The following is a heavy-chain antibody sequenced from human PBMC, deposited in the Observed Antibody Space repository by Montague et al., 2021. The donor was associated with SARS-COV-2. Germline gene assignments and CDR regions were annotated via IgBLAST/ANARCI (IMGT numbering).Heavy chain of an antibody. D-gene: IGHD6-13*01. Sequence: SETLSFTCTVSSDSISISSSLSYWGWIRQPPGKGLEWIGSIYRSGYTFYSPSLKSRITMSVDTSKNQFSLELASVTAADTAVYYCARRGYSNSRLDDAFDIWGQGTMVIVSS. CDR2: IYRSGYT. CDR1: SDSISISSSLSY. CDR3: ARRGYSNSRLDDAFDI. J-gene: IGHJ3*02. V-gene: IGHV4-39*01.